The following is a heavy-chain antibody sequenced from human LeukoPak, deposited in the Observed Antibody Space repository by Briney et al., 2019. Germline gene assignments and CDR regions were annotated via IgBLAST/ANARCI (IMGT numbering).Heavy chain of an antibody. J-gene: IGHJ4*02. CDR3: TKGGPIIAVGPLDY. Sequence: PSETLSLTCTVSGGSISSYYWSWIRQPPGKGLEWIGRIYTSGSTNYNPSLKSRVTMSVDTSKNQFSLKLSSVTAADTAVYYCTKGGPIIAVGPLDYWGQGTLVTVSS. D-gene: IGHD6-19*01. V-gene: IGHV4-4*07. CDR2: IYTSGST. CDR1: GGSISSYY.